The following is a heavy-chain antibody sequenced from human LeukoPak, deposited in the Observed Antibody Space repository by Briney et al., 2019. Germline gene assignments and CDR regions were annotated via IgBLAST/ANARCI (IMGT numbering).Heavy chain of an antibody. J-gene: IGHJ4*02. D-gene: IGHD2-2*01. Sequence: PGGSLRLSCVASGFNFDDHTMHWVRQAPGKGLEWVSLINGDGGSTYFADSVKGRFTISRDNSKNSLFLQMNSLRTEDSALYYCAKGHGEQIHLLLDNWGQGTLVTVSP. V-gene: IGHV3-43*01. CDR2: INGDGGST. CDR1: GFNFDDHT. CDR3: AKGHGEQIHLLLDN.